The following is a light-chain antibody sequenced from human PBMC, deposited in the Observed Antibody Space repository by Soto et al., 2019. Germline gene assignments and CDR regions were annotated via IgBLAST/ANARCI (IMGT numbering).Light chain of an antibody. Sequence: QSVLTQPPSASGTPGQRVTISCSGSSSNIVTNTMNWYQQLPGRAPKLLIYSNYQRPSGVPDRISASKSGTSASLAISGLQSDDEADYYCAAWDDSLNIWVFGGGTKLTVL. J-gene: IGLJ3*02. V-gene: IGLV1-44*01. CDR2: SNY. CDR3: AAWDDSLNIWV. CDR1: SSNIVTNT.